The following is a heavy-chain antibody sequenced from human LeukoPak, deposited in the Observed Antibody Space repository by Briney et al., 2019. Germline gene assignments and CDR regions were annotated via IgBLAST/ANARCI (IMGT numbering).Heavy chain of an antibody. CDR3: ARDVVTYYDFWSGIDY. Sequence: GGSLRLSCAASGFTFNSYAMSWVRQAPGKGLEWVSAISGSGGSTYYADSVKGRFTISRDNSKNTLYLQMNSLRSDDTAVYYCARDVVTYYDFWSGIDYWGQGTLVTVSS. J-gene: IGHJ4*02. CDR2: ISGSGGST. V-gene: IGHV3-23*01. D-gene: IGHD3-3*01. CDR1: GFTFNSYA.